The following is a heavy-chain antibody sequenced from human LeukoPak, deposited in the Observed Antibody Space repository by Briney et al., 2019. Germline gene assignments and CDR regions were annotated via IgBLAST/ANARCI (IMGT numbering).Heavy chain of an antibody. Sequence: PGGSLRLSCAASGFTFSTYWVHWVRHAPGKGLVWVSRINSDGSSTSYADSVKGRFTISRDNAKNTLYLQMNSLRAEDTAVYYCARQYSSSSEFDYWGQGTLVTVSS. V-gene: IGHV3-74*01. CDR3: ARQYSSSSEFDY. J-gene: IGHJ4*02. CDR2: INSDGSST. D-gene: IGHD6-6*01. CDR1: GFTFSTYW.